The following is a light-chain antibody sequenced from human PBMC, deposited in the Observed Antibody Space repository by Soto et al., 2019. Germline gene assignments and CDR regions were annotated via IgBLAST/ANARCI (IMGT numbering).Light chain of an antibody. V-gene: IGKV1-12*01. CDR2: AAS. CDR3: QQTDSFPRT. J-gene: IGKJ1*01. Sequence: DIQMTQSPSSVSASVGDRVTITCRASQGLSSYLAWYQQKPGKAPKLLIYAASSLQTGVPSRFSGSRSGTDFALTISSLQRDDFATYYCQQTDSFPRTFGQGTKVEMK. CDR1: QGLSSY.